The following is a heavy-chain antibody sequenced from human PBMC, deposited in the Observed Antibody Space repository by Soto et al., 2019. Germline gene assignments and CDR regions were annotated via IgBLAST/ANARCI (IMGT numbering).Heavy chain of an antibody. CDR2: IYASGST. V-gene: IGHV4-4*07. CDR3: ARDHPYGYYYYGMDV. D-gene: IGHD4-17*01. CDR1: DGSISSYY. Sequence: SGTLSLTCTVSDGSISSYYWSWVRQPAGKGLEWIGRIYASGSTDYNPSLTSRVTMSVDTSKNQFSLKLSSVTAADTAVYYCARDHPYGYYYYGMDVWGQGTTVTVS. J-gene: IGHJ6*02.